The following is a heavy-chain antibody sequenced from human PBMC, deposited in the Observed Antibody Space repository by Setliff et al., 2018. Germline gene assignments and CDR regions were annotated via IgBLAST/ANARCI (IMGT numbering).Heavy chain of an antibody. J-gene: IGHJ6*03. V-gene: IGHV1-69*04. Sequence: SVKVSCKASGGTFSNIGISWVRQAPGQGLEWMGIINPSGGLTNYAQKFQGRVTIITDESTSTAYMELSSLTSADTAVYYCAREGVDTRSSTDYRYYMDVWGKGTTVTVSS. CDR2: INPSGGLT. D-gene: IGHD5-18*01. CDR3: AREGVDTRSSTDYRYYMDV. CDR1: GGTFSNIG.